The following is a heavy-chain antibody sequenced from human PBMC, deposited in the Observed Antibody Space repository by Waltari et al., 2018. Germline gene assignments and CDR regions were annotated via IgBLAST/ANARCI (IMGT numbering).Heavy chain of an antibody. CDR3: ARGRYGAGSYSDYDY. V-gene: IGHV3-48*01. D-gene: IGHD3-10*01. CDR1: GFTFTQYP. J-gene: IGHJ4*02. CDR2: ISSRGSAT. Sequence: EVQMLASGGGLVEPGRSLRLSCTTSGFTFTQYPMSWVRQTPTRGLEWVSYISSRGSATHYADAVRGRFTISRDSAKGSVYLQMNNLRADDAAMYYCARGRYGAGSYSDYDYWGQGTLVTVSS.